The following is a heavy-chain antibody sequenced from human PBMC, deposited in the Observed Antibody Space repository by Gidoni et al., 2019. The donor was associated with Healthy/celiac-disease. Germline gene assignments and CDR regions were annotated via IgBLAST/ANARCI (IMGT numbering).Heavy chain of an antibody. D-gene: IGHD3-22*01. V-gene: IGHV4-61*02. CDR3: AREDYYDSSGYYNY. CDR2: IYTSGST. CDR1: GGSISSGSYY. J-gene: IGHJ4*02. Sequence: QVQLQESGPGLVKPSQTLSLTCTVSGGSISSGSYYWSWIRQPAGKGLEWIGRIYTSGSTNYTPSLKSLVTISVDTSKNQFSLKLSSVTAADTAVYYCAREDYYDSSGYYNYWGQGTLVTVSS.